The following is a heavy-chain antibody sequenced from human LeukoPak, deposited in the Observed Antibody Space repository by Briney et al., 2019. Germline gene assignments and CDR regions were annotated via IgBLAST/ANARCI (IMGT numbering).Heavy chain of an antibody. D-gene: IGHD4-23*01. CDR2: INSDGSST. CDR1: GFTFSDYW. Sequence: PGGSLRLSCAASGFTFSDYWMYWVRQAPGKGLVWVSRINSDGSSTRYADSVKGRFTISRDNAKNSVYLQMHSLRVEDTAIYYCVTHEVTVVTRSTFDYWGQGTLVTVSS. V-gene: IGHV3-74*01. CDR3: VTHEVTVVTRSTFDY. J-gene: IGHJ4*02.